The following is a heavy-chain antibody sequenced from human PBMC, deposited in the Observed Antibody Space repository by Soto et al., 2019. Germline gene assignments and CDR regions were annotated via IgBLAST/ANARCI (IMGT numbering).Heavy chain of an antibody. V-gene: IGHV4-34*01. CDR2: INHSGST. Sequence: ETLSLTCAVYGGSFSGYYWSWIRHPPGKGLEWIGEINHSGSTNYNPSLKSRVTISVDTSKNQFSLKLSSVTAADTAVYYCARSGEAGTLVFDYWGQGTLVTVSS. D-gene: IGHD1-7*01. J-gene: IGHJ4*02. CDR3: ARSGEAGTLVFDY. CDR1: GGSFSGYY.